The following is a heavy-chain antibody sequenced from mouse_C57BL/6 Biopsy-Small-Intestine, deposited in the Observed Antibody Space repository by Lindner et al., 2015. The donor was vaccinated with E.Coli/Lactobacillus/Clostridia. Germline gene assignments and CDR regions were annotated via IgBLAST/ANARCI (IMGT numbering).Heavy chain of an antibody. D-gene: IGHD1-1*01. CDR1: GYTFTDYN. CDR2: INPNNGGT. J-gene: IGHJ3*01. Sequence: VQLQESGPELVKPGASVKIPCKASGYTFTDYNMDWVKQSHGKSLEWIGDINPNNGGTIYNQKFKGKATLTVDKPSSTAYMQLSSLTSEDSAVYYCARDYYGSSYAFAYWGQGTLVTVSA. V-gene: IGHV1-18*01. CDR3: ARDYYGSSYAFAY.